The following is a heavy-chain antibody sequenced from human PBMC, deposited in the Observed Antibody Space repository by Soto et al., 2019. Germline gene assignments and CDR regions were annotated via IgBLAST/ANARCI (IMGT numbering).Heavy chain of an antibody. CDR3: ASDRSPDYYDSSRYPVNWFDP. CDR2: TYYRSKWYN. V-gene: IGHV6-1*01. D-gene: IGHD3-22*01. CDR1: GDSVSSNSAA. J-gene: IGHJ5*02. Sequence: SQTLSLTCAISGDSVSSNSAAWNWIRQSPSRGLEWLGRTYYRSKWYNDYAVSVKSRITINPDTSKNQFSLQLNSVTPEDTAVYYCASDRSPDYYDSSRYPVNWFDPWGQGTLVTVSS.